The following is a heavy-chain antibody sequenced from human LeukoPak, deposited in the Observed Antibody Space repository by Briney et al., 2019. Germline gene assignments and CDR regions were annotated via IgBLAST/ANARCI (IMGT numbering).Heavy chain of an antibody. J-gene: IGHJ4*02. CDR2: ISYDGSNK. V-gene: IGHV3-30*04. D-gene: IGHD3-22*01. Sequence: GGSLRLSCAASGFTFSSYAMHWVRQAPGKGLEWVAVISYDGSNKYYADSVKGRFTISRDNAKNSLYLQMNSLRAEDTAVYYCARDRYYYDSSGYYWWGQGTLVTVSS. CDR3: ARDRYYYDSSGYYW. CDR1: GFTFSSYA.